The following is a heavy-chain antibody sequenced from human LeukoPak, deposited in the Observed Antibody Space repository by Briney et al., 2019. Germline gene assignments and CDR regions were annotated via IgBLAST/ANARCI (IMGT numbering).Heavy chain of an antibody. J-gene: IGHJ4*02. CDR3: AREPAVHDYFDY. D-gene: IGHD3-10*02. CDR1: GFTFSSYW. V-gene: IGHV3-74*01. CDR2: INRDGSST. Sequence: PGGSLRLSCAASGFTFSSYWMHWVRQAPGKGLVWVSRINRDGSSTSYADSVKGRFTISRDNAKNTLYLQMNSLRAEDTAVYYRAREPAVHDYFDYWGQGTLVIVSS.